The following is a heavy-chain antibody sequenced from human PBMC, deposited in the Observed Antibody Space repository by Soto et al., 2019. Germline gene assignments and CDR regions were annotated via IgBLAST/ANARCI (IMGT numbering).Heavy chain of an antibody. J-gene: IGHJ5*02. V-gene: IGHV3-30-3*01. CDR2: ISHDGINK. CDR1: GFSFSSYA. D-gene: IGHD6-19*01. Sequence: QVRLVESGGGVVQPGRSLRLSCTASGFSFSSYAMYWFHQPPGKGLEWVAVISHDGINKHYADSVKGRVTVSRDNSNHSLDLQLNSLRGEDTAMYYCARDMYSSDYFVKWFEPWGQGTLVTVSS. CDR3: ARDMYSSDYFVKWFEP.